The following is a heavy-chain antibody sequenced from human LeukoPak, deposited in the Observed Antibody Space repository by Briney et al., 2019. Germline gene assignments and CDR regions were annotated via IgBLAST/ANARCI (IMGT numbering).Heavy chain of an antibody. D-gene: IGHD1-1*01. J-gene: IGHJ4*02. V-gene: IGHV3-15*01. CDR3: TTLTTGRFDY. CDR1: GFTFNTAC. CDR2: IRSKADGGTT. Sequence: GGSLRLSCAASGFTFNTACTNWVRQAPGKGLEWVGRIRSKADGGTTDYAAPVKGRFTISRDDSKNTLYLQMDSLKTEDTAVYYCTTLTTGRFDYWGQGTLVPVSS.